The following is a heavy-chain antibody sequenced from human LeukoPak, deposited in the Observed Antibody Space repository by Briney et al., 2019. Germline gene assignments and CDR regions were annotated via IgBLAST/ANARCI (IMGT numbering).Heavy chain of an antibody. CDR3: ARDSTPYSSGWYRDAFDI. J-gene: IGHJ3*02. V-gene: IGHV4-59*01. CDR1: GGSISSYY. CDR2: IYYSGST. Sequence: SETLSLTCTVSGGSISSYYWSWIRQPPGKGLEWMGYIYYSGSTNYNPSLKSRVTISVDTSKNQFSLKLSSVTAADTAVYYCARDSTPYSSGWYRDAFDIWGQGTMVTVSS. D-gene: IGHD6-19*01.